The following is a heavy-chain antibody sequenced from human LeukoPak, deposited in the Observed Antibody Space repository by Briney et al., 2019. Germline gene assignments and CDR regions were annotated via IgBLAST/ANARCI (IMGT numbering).Heavy chain of an antibody. Sequence: GGSLRLSCAVSGITLSNYGMSWVRQAPGKGLEWVSGISGSGGNTYYADSVKGRFTISRDNSKNTLYLQMNSLRAEDTAVYYCARDPMVPMVRGYYYYGMDVWGQGTTVTVSS. J-gene: IGHJ6*02. D-gene: IGHD3-10*01. CDR1: GITLSNYG. CDR2: ISGSGGNT. V-gene: IGHV3-23*01. CDR3: ARDPMVPMVRGYYYYGMDV.